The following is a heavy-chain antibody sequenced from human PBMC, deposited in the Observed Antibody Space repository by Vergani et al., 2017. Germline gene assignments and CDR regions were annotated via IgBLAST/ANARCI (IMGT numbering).Heavy chain of an antibody. J-gene: IGHJ6*02. D-gene: IGHD6-19*01. CDR2: ISYDGSNK. CDR3: ARATAVAGPRGYYYYYGMDV. Sequence: QVQLVESGGGVVQPGRSLRLSCAASGFTFSSYGMHWVRQAPGKGLEWVAVISYDGSNKYYADSVKGRFTISRDNSKNTLYLQMNSLRAEDTAVYYCARATAVAGPRGYYYYYGMDVWGQGTTVTVSS. CDR1: GFTFSSYG. V-gene: IGHV3-30*03.